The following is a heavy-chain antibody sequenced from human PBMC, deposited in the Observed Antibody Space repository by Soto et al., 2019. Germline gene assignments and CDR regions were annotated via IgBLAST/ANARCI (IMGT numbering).Heavy chain of an antibody. J-gene: IGHJ4*02. Sequence: ASVKVSCKVSGYTLTESSMHWVRQAPGKGLEWMGGFDPEDGETIYAQKFQGRVTMTEDTSTDTAYMELSSLRSEDTAVYYCATVLYDILTGYPPQRWSTFDYWGQGTLVTVSS. CDR2: FDPEDGET. CDR3: ATVLYDILTGYPPQRWSTFDY. D-gene: IGHD3-9*01. V-gene: IGHV1-24*01. CDR1: GYTLTESS.